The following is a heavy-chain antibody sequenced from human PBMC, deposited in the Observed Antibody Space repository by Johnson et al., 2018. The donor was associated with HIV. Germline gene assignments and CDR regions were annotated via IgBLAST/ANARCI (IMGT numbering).Heavy chain of an antibody. CDR2: ISWDGGST. V-gene: IGHV3-43*01. Sequence: EVQLVESGGVVVQPGGSLRLSCAASGFTFDDYTMHWVRQAPGKCLEWVSLISWDGGSTYYADSVKGRFTISRDNSKNSLYLQMNSLRTEDTALYYCAKDQEWLQLNWGSQDIWGQGTMVTVSS. J-gene: IGHJ3*02. CDR1: GFTFDDYT. CDR3: AKDQEWLQLNWGSQDI. D-gene: IGHD5-24*01.